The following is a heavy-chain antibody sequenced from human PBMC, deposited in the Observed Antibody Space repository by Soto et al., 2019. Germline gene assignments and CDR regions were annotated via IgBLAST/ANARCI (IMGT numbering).Heavy chain of an antibody. D-gene: IGHD3-10*01. CDR2: IKRDGSDK. CDR3: ARGSPTPGHF. J-gene: IGHJ4*02. V-gene: IGHV3-7*01. CDR1: GFPFSSYW. Sequence: EVQMVESGGGLVHPGGSVRLSCAASGFPFSSYWMSWVRQAPGKGLEWVANIKRDGSDKYYVDSVKGRFTISRDNAKNSLYLQMSSLRAEDTAVYYCARGSPTPGHFWGQGTLVTVSS.